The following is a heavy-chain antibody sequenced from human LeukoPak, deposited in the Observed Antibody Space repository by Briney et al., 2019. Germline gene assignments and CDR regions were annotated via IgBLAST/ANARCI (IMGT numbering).Heavy chain of an antibody. CDR1: GFTFSSYW. J-gene: IGHJ4*02. CDR2: INSDGSST. Sequence: PGGSLRLSCAASGFTFSSYWMRWVRQAPGKGLVWVSRINSDGSSTSYADSVKGRFTISRDNAKNALYLQMNSLRAEDTAVYYCARDYSSGWYVNHWGQGTLVTVSS. CDR3: ARDYSSGWYVNH. V-gene: IGHV3-74*01. D-gene: IGHD6-19*01.